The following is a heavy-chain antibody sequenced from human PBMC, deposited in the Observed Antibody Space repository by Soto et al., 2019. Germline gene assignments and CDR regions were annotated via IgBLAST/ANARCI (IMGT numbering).Heavy chain of an antibody. V-gene: IGHV3-73*02. CDR2: IRSKANSYAT. CDR3: SCLWGTY. Sequence: EVQLVESGGGLVQPGGSLKLSCAASGFTFSGSAMHWVRQASGKGLEWVGSIRSKANSYATAYAASVKDRFTISRDDSKKTAYLEMNSLKTVDTAVYYCSCLWGTYWGQGTLVTFSS. D-gene: IGHD1-1*01. J-gene: IGHJ4*02. CDR1: GFTFSGSA.